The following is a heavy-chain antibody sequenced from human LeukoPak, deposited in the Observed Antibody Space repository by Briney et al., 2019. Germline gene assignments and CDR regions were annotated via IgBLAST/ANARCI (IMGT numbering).Heavy chain of an antibody. Sequence: GGSLRLSCAASGFTFSSYAMSWVRQAPGKGLEWVSGISGSGGSTYYADSVKGRFTISRDNSKNTLFLQMNSLGAGDTAVYYCAKGDGYNYRDYFDYWGQGTLVIVSS. CDR3: AKGDGYNYRDYFDY. CDR2: ISGSGGST. CDR1: GFTFSSYA. D-gene: IGHD5-12*01. V-gene: IGHV3-23*01. J-gene: IGHJ4*02.